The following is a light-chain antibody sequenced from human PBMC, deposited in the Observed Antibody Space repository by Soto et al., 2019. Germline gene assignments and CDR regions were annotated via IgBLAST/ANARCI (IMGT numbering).Light chain of an antibody. CDR2: GVS. CDR3: QQYNDLFT. J-gene: IGKJ4*01. Sequence: DIQMTQSPSSLSASVGDRVTITCQVSQDIRKNLNWYQQKPGKAPKLLIYGVSNLETGVPSRFSGRGSGTDFTLTITSLQSEDISTYYCQQYNDLFTFGGGTKVEIK. V-gene: IGKV1-33*01. CDR1: QDIRKN.